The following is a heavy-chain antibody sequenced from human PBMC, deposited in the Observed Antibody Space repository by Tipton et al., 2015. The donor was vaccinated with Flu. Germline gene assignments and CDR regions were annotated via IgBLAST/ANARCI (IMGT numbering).Heavy chain of an antibody. CDR3: ARDWRNLYFDY. D-gene: IGHD3-3*01. CDR2: IKEHGRET. V-gene: IGHV3-7*01. J-gene: IGHJ4*02. Sequence: SLRLSCAASGFNFSNYWMSWVRQAPGKGLEWVADIKEHGRETYYADSVKGRFTISRDNAEKSLYLQMNSLRAEDTAVYYCARDWRNLYFDYWGPGTLVTVS. CDR1: GFNFSNYW.